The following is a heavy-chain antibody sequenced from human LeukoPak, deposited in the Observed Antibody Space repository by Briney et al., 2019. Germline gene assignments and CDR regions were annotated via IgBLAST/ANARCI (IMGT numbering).Heavy chain of an antibody. Sequence: PGGSLRLSCAASGFTFSSYAMSWVRQAPGKGLEWVGRIKSKTAGGTTDYAAPVKGRFTISREDSKNTLYLQMNSLKPEDTAVYYCTNIAAAGYNDYWGQGILVTVSS. CDR3: TNIAAAGYNDY. V-gene: IGHV3-15*01. CDR2: IKSKTAGGTT. J-gene: IGHJ4*02. D-gene: IGHD6-13*01. CDR1: GFTFSSYA.